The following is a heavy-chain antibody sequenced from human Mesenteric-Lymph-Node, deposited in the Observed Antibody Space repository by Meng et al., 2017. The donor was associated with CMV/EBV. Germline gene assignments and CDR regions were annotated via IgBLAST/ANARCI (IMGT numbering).Heavy chain of an antibody. CDR3: ARQDAFDI. CDR1: GFTFSSYA. J-gene: IGHJ3*02. CDR2: ISGSSSNI. Sequence: GESLKISCAASGFTFSSYAMHWVRQAPGKGLEWLSYISGSSSNIYYADSVKGRFTISRDNAKNSLFLQMNSLRVEDTAVYYCARQDAFDIWGQGTLVTVSS. V-gene: IGHV3-48*04.